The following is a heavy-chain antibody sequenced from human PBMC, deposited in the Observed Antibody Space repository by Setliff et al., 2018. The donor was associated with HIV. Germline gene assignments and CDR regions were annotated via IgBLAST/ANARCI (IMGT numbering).Heavy chain of an antibody. D-gene: IGHD3-22*01. V-gene: IGHV4-38-2*01. CDR3: ARHFYGYYGSNGLPIQY. Sequence: SETLSLTCAVSGDSISGGYYWAWIRQAPGKGLEWVGSVSHRGTTYYKSSLKSRVTIAADTPKNQVSLNLSSVAAADTAVYYCARHFYGYYGSNGLPIQYWGQGTLVTVS. J-gene: IGHJ4*02. CDR1: GDSISGGYY. CDR2: VSHRGTT.